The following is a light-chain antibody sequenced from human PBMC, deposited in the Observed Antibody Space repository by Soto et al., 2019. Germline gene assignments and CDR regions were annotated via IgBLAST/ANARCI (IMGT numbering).Light chain of an antibody. CDR2: DAS. J-gene: IGKJ4*01. CDR3: QQRSNWLT. V-gene: IGKV3-11*01. CDR1: QSVSSY. Sequence: EIVLTQSPATLSLSPGERATLSCRASQSVSSYLAWYQQKPGQAPRLLIYDASNRATVIPARFSGSGSGTDFTLTISSLEPEDFAVYYCQQRSNWLTFGGGTNVEIK.